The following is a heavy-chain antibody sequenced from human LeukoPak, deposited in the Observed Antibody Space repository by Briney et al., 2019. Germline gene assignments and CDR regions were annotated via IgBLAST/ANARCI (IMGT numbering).Heavy chain of an antibody. CDR2: IYSGGST. Sequence: GGSLRLSCAASGFIVSSKYMSWVRQAPGKGLVSFSVIYSGGSTNYAASVEGRFTISSDNSKNTVYLQMNNLKVDDKAVYYCARSGPIDYWGQGTLVTVSS. J-gene: IGHJ4*02. CDR1: GFIVSSKY. CDR3: ARSGPIDY. D-gene: IGHD3-10*01. V-gene: IGHV3-53*01.